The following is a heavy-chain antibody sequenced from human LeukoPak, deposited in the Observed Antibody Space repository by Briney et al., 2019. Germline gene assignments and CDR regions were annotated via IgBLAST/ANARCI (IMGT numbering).Heavy chain of an antibody. D-gene: IGHD3-16*01. CDR3: ARRGGDMPARGFMDV. CDR2: IHHSGST. V-gene: IGHV4-4*02. Sequence: PSETLSLTCAVSGGSISSCNWWSWVRQPPGKGLEWIGEIHHSGSTNYNPSLKSRVTISVDKSRNQFSLKLSSVTAADTAVYYCARRGGDMPARGFMDVWGKGTTVTVSS. CDR1: GGSISSCNW. J-gene: IGHJ6*03.